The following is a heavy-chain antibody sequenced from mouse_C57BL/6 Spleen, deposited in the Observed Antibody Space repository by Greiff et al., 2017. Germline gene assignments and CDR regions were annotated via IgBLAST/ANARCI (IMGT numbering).Heavy chain of an antibody. CDR2: INPNNGGT. J-gene: IGHJ2*01. Sequence: EVQLQQSGPELVKPGASVKISCKASGYTFTDYYMNWVKQSHGKSLEWIGDINPNNGGTSYNQKFKGKATLTVDKSSSPAYMELRSLTSEDSAVYYCARNYVTSYYFDYWGQGTTLTVSS. CDR1: GYTFTDYY. D-gene: IGHD1-1*01. V-gene: IGHV1-26*01. CDR3: ARNYVTSYYFDY.